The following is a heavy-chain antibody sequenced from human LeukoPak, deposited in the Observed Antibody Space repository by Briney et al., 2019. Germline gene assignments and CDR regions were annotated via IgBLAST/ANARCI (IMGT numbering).Heavy chain of an antibody. J-gene: IGHJ4*02. Sequence: GGSLRLSCAASGFTFSSYSMNWVRQAPGKGLEWVSYITSSSSTIYYADSVKGRFTISRDNAKNSLYLQMSGLRAEDTAVYYCSFSLNYWGQGTLVTVSS. CDR1: GFTFSSYS. V-gene: IGHV3-48*01. CDR2: ITSSSSTI. CDR3: SFSLNY.